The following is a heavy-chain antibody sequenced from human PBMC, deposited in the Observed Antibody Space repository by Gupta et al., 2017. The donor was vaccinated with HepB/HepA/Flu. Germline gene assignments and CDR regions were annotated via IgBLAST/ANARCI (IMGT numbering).Heavy chain of an antibody. V-gene: IGHV1-46*01. J-gene: IGHJ6*03. CDR1: GYTFTSYY. CDR2: INPSGGST. D-gene: IGHD1-26*01. Sequence: QVQLVQSGAEVKKPGASVKVSCKASGYTFTSYYMHWVRQAPGQGLEWMGIINPSGGSTSYAKKCQGRVTMTRDTSTSTVYMELSSLRSEETAVYYCARGYQPHYSGYYYYMDVWGKGTTVTVSS. CDR3: ARGYQPHYSGYYYYMDV.